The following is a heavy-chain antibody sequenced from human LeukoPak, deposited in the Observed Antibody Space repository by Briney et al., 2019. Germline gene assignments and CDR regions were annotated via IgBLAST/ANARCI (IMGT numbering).Heavy chain of an antibody. J-gene: IGHJ6*03. D-gene: IGHD3-10*01. CDR2: IKKDGSEK. Sequence: PGGSLRLSCAASGFTFSSYWMSWVRQAPGKGLEWVANIKKDGSEKYYVDSVKGRFTISRDNAKNSLYLQMNSLRAEDTAVYYCARDRGVRGVVYYYYYMDVWGKGTTVTISS. CDR3: ARDRGVRGVVYYYYYMDV. V-gene: IGHV3-7*01. CDR1: GFTFSSYW.